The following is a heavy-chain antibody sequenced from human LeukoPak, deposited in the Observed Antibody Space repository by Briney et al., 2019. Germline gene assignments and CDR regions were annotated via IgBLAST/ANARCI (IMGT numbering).Heavy chain of an antibody. CDR1: GYTFTGYY. CDR3: ARDGTLYSSGWHNFYYYGMDV. CDR2: INPNSGGT. D-gene: IGHD6-19*01. J-gene: IGHJ6*02. Sequence: ASVKVSCKASGYTFTGYYMHWVRQAPGQGLEWMGWINPNSGGTNYAQKFQGRVTMTRDTSISTAYMELSRLRSDDTAVYYCARDGTLYSSGWHNFYYYGMDVWGQGTTVTVSS. V-gene: IGHV1-2*02.